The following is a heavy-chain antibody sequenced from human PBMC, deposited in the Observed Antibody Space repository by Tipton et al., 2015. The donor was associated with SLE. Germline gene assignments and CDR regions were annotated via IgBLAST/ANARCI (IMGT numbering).Heavy chain of an antibody. D-gene: IGHD3-10*01. CDR2: ISFSGTT. J-gene: IGHJ6*02. Sequence: TLSLTCTVSGASLRSSGDYWAWIRQPPGKGLEWIASISFSGTTDYKPSLRSRATISQDTSMHQLSLTLASVTAADAGVYYCARGGFREPDYFYYGMDVWGQGTTVTVSS. CDR1: GASLRSSGDY. CDR3: ARGGFREPDYFYYGMDV. V-gene: IGHV4-39*07.